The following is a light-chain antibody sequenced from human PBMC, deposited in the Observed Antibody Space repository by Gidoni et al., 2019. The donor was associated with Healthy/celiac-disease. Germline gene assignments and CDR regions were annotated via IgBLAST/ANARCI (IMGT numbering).Light chain of an antibody. CDR3: QQSYSTPP. CDR1: QSISSY. Sequence: DIQMTQSPSSLSASVGDRVTITCRASQSISSYLNWYQQKPGKAPKLLIYAASSLQSGAPPRFSGSGSGTDFTLTISSLQPEDFATYYCQQSYSTPPFGQGTKVEIK. CDR2: AAS. V-gene: IGKV1-39*01. J-gene: IGKJ1*01.